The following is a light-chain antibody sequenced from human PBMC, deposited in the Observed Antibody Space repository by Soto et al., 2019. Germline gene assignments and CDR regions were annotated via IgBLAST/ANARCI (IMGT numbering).Light chain of an antibody. J-gene: IGLJ2*01. V-gene: IGLV2-14*01. CDR1: SSDLGGYNY. CDR2: DIS. Sequence: QSALTQPASVSGSPGQSITISCTGTSSDLGGYNYVSWYQQHPGKAPKLMIYDISSRPSGVSTRFSGSKSGNTASLTISGLQAEDEADYYCSSYTSSSTSVVFGGGTKLTVL. CDR3: SSYTSSSTSVV.